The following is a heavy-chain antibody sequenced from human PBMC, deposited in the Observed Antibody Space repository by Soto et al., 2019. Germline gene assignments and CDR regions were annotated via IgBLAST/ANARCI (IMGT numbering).Heavy chain of an antibody. CDR2: INHSGST. CDR3: AGSVYYYYYGMDV. CDR1: GGSFSCYY. D-gene: IGHD3-10*01. Sequence: TSETLSLTCAVYGGSFSCYYWIWIRQPPGKGLEWIGEINHSGSTNYNPSLKSRVTISVDTSKNQFSLKLSSVTAADTAVYYCAGSVYYYYYGMDVWGQGTTVTVSS. V-gene: IGHV4-34*01. J-gene: IGHJ6*02.